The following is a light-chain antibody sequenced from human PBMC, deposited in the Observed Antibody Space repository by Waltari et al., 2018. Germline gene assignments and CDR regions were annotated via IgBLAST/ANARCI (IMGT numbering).Light chain of an antibody. Sequence: QSVLTQPPSASGTPGQRVTISCSGRSSNIGSNYVYWYQHVPGAAPKLLIYRNNQRPSGVPDRFSGSKSGTSASLAISGLRSEEEADYYWAAWDDSLSRWLLGRGTKLTVL. CDR1: SSNIGSNY. CDR3: AAWDDSLSRWL. V-gene: IGLV1-47*01. CDR2: RNN. J-gene: IGLJ3*02.